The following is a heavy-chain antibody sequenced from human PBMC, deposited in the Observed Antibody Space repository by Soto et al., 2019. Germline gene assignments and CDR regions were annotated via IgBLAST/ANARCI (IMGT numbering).Heavy chain of an antibody. Sequence: ASVKVSCKASGYTFTSYDINWVRQATGQGLEWMGWMNPNSGNTGYAQRFQGRVTMTRNTSISTAYMELRSLRSEDTAVYSCARGPDYYDSSGYWAGYYYYSMDVWGQGTTVTVSS. D-gene: IGHD3-22*01. CDR1: GYTFTSYD. CDR3: ARGPDYYDSSGYWAGYYYYSMDV. CDR2: MNPNSGNT. V-gene: IGHV1-8*01. J-gene: IGHJ6*02.